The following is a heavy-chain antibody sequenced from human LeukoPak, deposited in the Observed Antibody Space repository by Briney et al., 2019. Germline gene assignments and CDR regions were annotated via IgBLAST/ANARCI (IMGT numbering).Heavy chain of an antibody. V-gene: IGHV5-51*01. Sequence: GESLKISCKGSGYSFTSYWIGWVRQMPGKGLEWMGIIYSPSFQGQVTISADKSISTAYLQWSGLKASDTAMYYCARRASGWYVDYWGQGTLVTVSS. J-gene: IGHJ4*02. D-gene: IGHD6-19*01. CDR3: ARRASGWYVDY. CDR1: GYSFTSYW. CDR2: IY.